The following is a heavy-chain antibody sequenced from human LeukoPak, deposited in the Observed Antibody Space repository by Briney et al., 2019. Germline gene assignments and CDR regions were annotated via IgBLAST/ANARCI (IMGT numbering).Heavy chain of an antibody. Sequence: HPGGSLRLSCAASGFTFSSYAMTWARQAPGKGLEYVSAISGGSTYYADSVKGRFTISRDNSKNTLYLQMNSLRAEDTAVYYCAKEGITMVRGVIVEGSLDYWGQGTLVTVSS. D-gene: IGHD3-10*01. CDR3: AKEGITMVRGVIVEGSLDY. V-gene: IGHV3-23*01. CDR2: ISGGST. CDR1: GFTFSSYA. J-gene: IGHJ4*02.